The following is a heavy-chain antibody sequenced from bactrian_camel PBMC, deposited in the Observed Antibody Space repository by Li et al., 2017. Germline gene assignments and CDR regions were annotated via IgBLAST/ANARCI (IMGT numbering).Heavy chain of an antibody. D-gene: IGHD4*01. CDR2: ILSGGDKT. CDR1: GSTFTNYD. Sequence: VQLVESGGGLVQPGGSLRLTCGASGSTFTNYDMNWVRQAPGKGLEWVSGILSGGDKTHYADSVKGRFTISRDNANNTLYLQMNSLQPEDTAMYYCAAEPQYYCVRDYYSGAYAGEWGFNYWGQGTQVTVS. V-gene: IGHV3S40*01. J-gene: IGHJ4*01. CDR3: AAEPQYYCVRDYYSGAYAGEWGFNY.